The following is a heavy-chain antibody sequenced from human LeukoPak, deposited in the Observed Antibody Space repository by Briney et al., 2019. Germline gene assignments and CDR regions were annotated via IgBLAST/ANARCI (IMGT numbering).Heavy chain of an antibody. CDR1: GFTFSSYW. CDR2: ISSSSSYI. CDR3: AREDVAAAGNDY. V-gene: IGHV3-21*01. D-gene: IGHD6-13*01. Sequence: GGSLRLSCAASGFTFSSYWMSWVRQAPGKGLEWVSSISSSSSYIYYADSVKGRFTISRDNAKNSLYLQMNSLRAEDTAVYYCAREDVAAAGNDYWGQGTLVTVSS. J-gene: IGHJ4*02.